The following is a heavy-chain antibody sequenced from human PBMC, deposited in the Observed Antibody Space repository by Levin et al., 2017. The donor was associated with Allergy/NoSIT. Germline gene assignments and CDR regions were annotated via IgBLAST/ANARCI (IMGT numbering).Heavy chain of an antibody. J-gene: IGHJ5*02. CDR2: ISSSGSTI. Sequence: GGSLRLSCAASGFTFSDYYMSWIRQAPGKGLEWVSYISSSGSTIYYADSVKGRFTISRDNAKNSLYLQMNSLRAEDTAVYYCARDLSGIAAAGSAFDPWGQGTLVTVSS. D-gene: IGHD6-13*01. CDR3: ARDLSGIAAAGSAFDP. V-gene: IGHV3-11*01. CDR1: GFTFSDYY.